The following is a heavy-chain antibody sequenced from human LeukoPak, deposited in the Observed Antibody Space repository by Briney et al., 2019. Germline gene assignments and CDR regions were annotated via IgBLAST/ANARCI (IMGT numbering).Heavy chain of an antibody. CDR1: GGSISSYY. V-gene: IGHV4-59*01. Sequence: SETLSLTCTVSGGSISSYYWSWIRQPPGKGLEWIGYIYYSGSTNYNPSLKSRVTISVDTSKNQFSLKLSSVTAADTAVYYCASFRQRGGYFLYFDYWGQGTLVTVSS. D-gene: IGHD3-22*01. J-gene: IGHJ4*02. CDR3: ASFRQRGGYFLYFDY. CDR2: IYYSGST.